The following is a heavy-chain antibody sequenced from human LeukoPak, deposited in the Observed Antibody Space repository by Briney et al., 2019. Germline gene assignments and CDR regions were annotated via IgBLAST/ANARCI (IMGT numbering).Heavy chain of an antibody. CDR1: GFTFSSYS. V-gene: IGHV3-21*01. CDR2: ISSSSSYI. CDR3: ARGYSSSPGGDWFDP. Sequence: GGSLRLSCAASGFTFSSYSMNWVRQAPGKGLEWVSSISSSSSYIYYADSVKGRFTISRDNAKNTLYLQMNSLRAEDTAVYYCARGYSSSPGGDWFDPWGQGTLVTVSS. J-gene: IGHJ5*02. D-gene: IGHD6-6*01.